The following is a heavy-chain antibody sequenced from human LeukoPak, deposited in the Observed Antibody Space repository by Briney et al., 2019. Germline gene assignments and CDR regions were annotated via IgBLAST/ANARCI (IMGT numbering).Heavy chain of an antibody. V-gene: IGHV3-23*01. J-gene: IGHJ4*02. CDR2: ISGSGGST. D-gene: IGHD5-18*01. CDR3: AKGRVGYSYGNPFDY. Sequence: GGSLRLSRAASGFTFSSYAMSWVRQAPGKGLEWVSAISGSGGSTYYADSVKGRFTISRDNSKNTLYLQMNSLRAEDTAVYYCAKGRVGYSYGNPFDYWGQGTLVTVSS. CDR1: GFTFSSYA.